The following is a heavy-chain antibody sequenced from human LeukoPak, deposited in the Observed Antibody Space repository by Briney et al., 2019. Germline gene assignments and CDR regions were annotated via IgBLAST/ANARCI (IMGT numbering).Heavy chain of an antibody. J-gene: IGHJ2*01. CDR2: IRYDGSNK. Sequence: GGSLRLSCAASGFTFSSYGMHWVRQAPGKGLEWVAFIRYDGSNKYYADSVKGRFTISRDNAKNSLYLQMNSLRAEDTAVYYCARSRVVVTEDWYFDLWGRGTLVTVSS. D-gene: IGHD2-21*02. CDR1: GFTFSSYG. CDR3: ARSRVVVTEDWYFDL. V-gene: IGHV3-30*02.